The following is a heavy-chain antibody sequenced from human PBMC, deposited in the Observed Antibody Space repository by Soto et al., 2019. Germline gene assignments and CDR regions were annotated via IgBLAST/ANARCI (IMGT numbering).Heavy chain of an antibody. Sequence: SETLSLTCTVSGGSVSSNNYYWGWVRQPPGKRLEWIGSIHCSGTSYYNPSLESRVTISVDTSKNQFSLKLTSVTAADTAVYNCARNKITGFFDYWGQGTLVTVSS. CDR3: ARNKITGFFDY. D-gene: IGHD2-8*02. V-gene: IGHV4-39*01. J-gene: IGHJ4*02. CDR2: IHCSGTS. CDR1: GGSVSSNNYY.